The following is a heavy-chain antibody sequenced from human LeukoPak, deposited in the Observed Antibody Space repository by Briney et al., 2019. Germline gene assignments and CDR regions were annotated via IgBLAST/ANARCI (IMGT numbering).Heavy chain of an antibody. V-gene: IGHV3-23*01. J-gene: IGHJ4*02. CDR2: ISGSGGST. CDR3: ARVIRAAPGKGYFEY. D-gene: IGHD6-13*01. Sequence: LSGGSLRLSCATSGFIFSTYALSWVSQAPGKGLEWASSISGSGGSTYHADSVKGRFTISRDSSKNTLYLQMNSLRAEDTAIYYCARVIRAAPGKGYFEYWGQGTLVTVSS. CDR1: GFIFSTYA.